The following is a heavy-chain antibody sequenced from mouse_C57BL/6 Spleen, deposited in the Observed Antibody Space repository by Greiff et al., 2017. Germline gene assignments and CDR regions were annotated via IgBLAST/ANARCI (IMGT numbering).Heavy chain of an antibody. D-gene: IGHD2-5*01. CDR3: AGYSTFLDY. Sequence: VQLQQPGAELVKPGASVKMSCKASGYTFTSYWITWVKQRPGQGLEWIGGIYPGSGSTNYNEKFKGKATLTVDTSSTTAYMQLSSLQSEDSAVYYCAGYSTFLDYWGQGTTLTVSA. V-gene: IGHV1-55*01. CDR2: IYPGSGST. CDR1: GYTFTSYW. J-gene: IGHJ2*01.